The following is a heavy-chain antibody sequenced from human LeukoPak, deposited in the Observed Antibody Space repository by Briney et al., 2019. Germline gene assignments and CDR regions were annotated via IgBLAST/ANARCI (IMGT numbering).Heavy chain of an antibody. D-gene: IGHD6-19*01. V-gene: IGHV3-23*01. CDR3: AKDKSSGWYNGFDF. CDR2: ISGSGGST. CDR1: GFTFSSYA. J-gene: IGHJ4*02. Sequence: GGSLRLPCAASGFTFSSYAMSWVRQAPGKGLEWVSAISGSGGSTYYADSVKGRFTISRDNSKNTLYLQMNSLRAEDTAVYYCAKDKSSGWYNGFDFWGQGTLVTVSS.